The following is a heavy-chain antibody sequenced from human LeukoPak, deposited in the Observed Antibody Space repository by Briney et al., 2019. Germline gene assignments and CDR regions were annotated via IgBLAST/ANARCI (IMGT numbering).Heavy chain of an antibody. V-gene: IGHV3-74*01. CDR1: GFTFSSYW. Sequence: GGSLRLSCAASGFTFSSYWLHWARQAPGKGLVWVSRINRDGSSTSYADSVKGRFTISRDNAKNTLDLQMNSLRAEDTAVYYCARDSGTDDAFDIWGQGTMVTVSS. CDR3: ARDSGTDDAFDI. D-gene: IGHD1-1*01. J-gene: IGHJ3*02. CDR2: INRDGSST.